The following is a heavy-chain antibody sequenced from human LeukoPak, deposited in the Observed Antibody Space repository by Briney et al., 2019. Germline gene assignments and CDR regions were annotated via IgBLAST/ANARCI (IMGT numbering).Heavy chain of an antibody. D-gene: IGHD1-1*01. CDR2: INPYNGNT. J-gene: IGHJ5*02. CDR3: ARVYRTEFDP. CDR1: GYTFTSYY. Sequence: EASVKVSCKASGYTFTSYYMHWVRQAPGQGLEWMGWINPYNGNTNFAQRFQDRVTLTTDTSTSTAYMELRSLRSDDTAVYYCARVYRTEFDPWGQGTLVTVSS. V-gene: IGHV1-18*04.